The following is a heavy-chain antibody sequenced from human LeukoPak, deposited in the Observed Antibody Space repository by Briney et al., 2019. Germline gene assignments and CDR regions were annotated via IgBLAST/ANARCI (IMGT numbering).Heavy chain of an antibody. CDR2: INHSGST. CDR1: GGSFSGYY. V-gene: IGHV4-34*01. Sequence: SETLSLTCAVYGGSFSGYYWSWIRQPPGKGLEWIGEINHSGSTNYNPSLKSRVTISVDTSKNQFPLKLSSVTAADTAVYYCARGGSSWYFNWFDPRGQGTLVTVSS. D-gene: IGHD6-13*01. J-gene: IGHJ5*02. CDR3: ARGGSSWYFNWFDP.